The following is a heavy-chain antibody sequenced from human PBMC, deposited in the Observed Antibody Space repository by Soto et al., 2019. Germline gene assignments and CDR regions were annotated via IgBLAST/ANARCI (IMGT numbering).Heavy chain of an antibody. Sequence: EVQLVQSGAEVIKPGESLKISCKASGYSFTTIWITWVRQMSGKGLEWMGRFDPSDSYTNYSPSFQGHVTISADKSISTAYLQWNSLKASDTAMYYCARGSGWDTFDYWGQGSLVTVSS. CDR1: GYSFTTIW. J-gene: IGHJ4*02. V-gene: IGHV5-10-1*01. CDR3: ARGSGWDTFDY. CDR2: FDPSDSYT. D-gene: IGHD6-19*01.